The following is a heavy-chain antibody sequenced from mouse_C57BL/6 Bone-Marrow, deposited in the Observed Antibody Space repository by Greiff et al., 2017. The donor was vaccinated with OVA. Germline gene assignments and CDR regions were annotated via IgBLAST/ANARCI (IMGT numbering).Heavy chain of an antibody. CDR2: IDPENGDT. D-gene: IGHD2-3*01. CDR1: GFNIKDDY. V-gene: IGHV14-4*01. CDR3: TVDGYYVGAMDY. J-gene: IGHJ4*01. Sequence: EVQLKESGAELVRPGASVKLSCTASGFNIKDDYMHWVKQRPEQGLEWIGWIDPENGDTEYASKFQGKATITADTSSNTAYLQLSSLTSEDTAVYYCTVDGYYVGAMDYWGQGTSVTVSS.